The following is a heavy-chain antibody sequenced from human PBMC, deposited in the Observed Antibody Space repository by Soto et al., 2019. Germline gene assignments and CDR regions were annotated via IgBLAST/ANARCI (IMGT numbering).Heavy chain of an antibody. J-gene: IGHJ4*02. CDR3: ARDTGNSFDY. V-gene: IGHV1-18*01. CDR1: GYTFNTYF. Sequence: HVQLVQSGGELKKPGASVKVSCNTSGYTFNTYFITWVRQAPGQGLEWMGWISPHNGNTNYAEKFQGRVTMTADTITKTAYMELRNLRIDDTAVYYGARDTGNSFDYWGQGAPVTVSS. CDR2: ISPHNGNT.